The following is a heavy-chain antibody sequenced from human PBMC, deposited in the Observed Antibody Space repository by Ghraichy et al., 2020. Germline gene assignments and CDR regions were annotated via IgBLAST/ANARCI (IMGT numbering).Heavy chain of an antibody. J-gene: IGHJ6*02. Sequence: GESLNISCAASGFTFSSYSMNWVRQAPGKGLEWVSYISSSSSTIYYADSVKGRFTISRDNAKNSLYLQMNILRDEDTAVYYCARAGYCSSTSCHYYYYGMDVWGQGTTVTVSS. D-gene: IGHD2-2*01. CDR1: GFTFSSYS. CDR2: ISSSSSTI. CDR3: ARAGYCSSTSCHYYYYGMDV. V-gene: IGHV3-48*02.